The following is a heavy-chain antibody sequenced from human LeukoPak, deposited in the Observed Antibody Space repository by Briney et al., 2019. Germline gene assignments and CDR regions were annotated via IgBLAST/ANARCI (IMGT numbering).Heavy chain of an antibody. Sequence: PSETLSLTCTVSGGSINSYYWSWIRQPPGKGLEWIGYIYYSGSTNYNPSLKSRVTISVDTSKNQFSLRLSSVTAADTAVYYCARVTGYVIEDNFDYWGQGALVTVSS. CDR3: ARVTGYVIEDNFDY. CDR1: GGSINSYY. J-gene: IGHJ4*02. V-gene: IGHV4-59*01. D-gene: IGHD2-15*01. CDR2: IYYSGST.